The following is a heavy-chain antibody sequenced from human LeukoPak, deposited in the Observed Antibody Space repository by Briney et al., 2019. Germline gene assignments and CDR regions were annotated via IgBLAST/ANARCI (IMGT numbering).Heavy chain of an antibody. J-gene: IGHJ4*02. CDR2: ISGSSGST. V-gene: IGHV3-23*01. CDR3: ARVIRTAPGKGYFDY. CDR1: GFMFSTYA. D-gene: IGHD6-13*01. Sequence: GGSLRLSCVPSGFMFSTYALSWVRQAPGKGLEWASSISGSSGSTYHADSVKGRFTISRDSSKNTLYLQMNSLRAEDTAIYYCARVIRTAPGKGYFDYWGLGALVTVSS.